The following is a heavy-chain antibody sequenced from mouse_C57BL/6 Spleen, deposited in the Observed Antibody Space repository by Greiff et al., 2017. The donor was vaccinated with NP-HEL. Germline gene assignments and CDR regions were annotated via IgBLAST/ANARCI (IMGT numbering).Heavy chain of an antibody. CDR3: ARGSSGWTY. CDR2: INPNNGGT. CDR1: GYTFTDYY. V-gene: IGHV1-26*01. D-gene: IGHD3-2*02. J-gene: IGHJ3*01. Sequence: VQLQQSGPELVKPGASVKISCKASGYTFTDYYMNWVKQSHGKSLEWIGDINPNNGGTSYNQKFKGKATLTVDKSSSTAYMELRSLTSEDSAVYYCARGSSGWTYWGQGTLVTVSA.